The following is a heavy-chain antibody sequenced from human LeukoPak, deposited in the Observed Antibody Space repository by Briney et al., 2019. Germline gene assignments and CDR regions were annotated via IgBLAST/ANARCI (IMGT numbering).Heavy chain of an antibody. J-gene: IGHJ3*02. Sequence: GGSLRLSCAASGFGFTFVSYNLSWVRQAPGKGLEWVSAISGSGGSTYYADSVKGRFTISRDNSKNTLYLQMNSLRAEDTAVYYCATQILDILTGYYPSGAFDIWGQGTMVTVSS. D-gene: IGHD3-9*01. CDR1: GFGFTFVSYN. CDR2: ISGSGGST. CDR3: ATQILDILTGYYPSGAFDI. V-gene: IGHV3-23*01.